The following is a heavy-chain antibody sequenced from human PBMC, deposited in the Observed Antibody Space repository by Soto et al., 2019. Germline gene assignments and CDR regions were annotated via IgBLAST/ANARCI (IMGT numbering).Heavy chain of an antibody. CDR2: INHRGRT. Sequence: SETLSLTCAVYGGSFSGYYWSWIRQPPGKGLEWIGEINHRGRTNYNPSPKSRVTISVDTSKNQFSLKVYSVTAADTAVYYCARGDYTGYAYWGQGILVTVS. V-gene: IGHV4-34*01. J-gene: IGHJ4*02. D-gene: IGHD5-12*01. CDR1: GGSFSGYY. CDR3: ARGDYTGYAY.